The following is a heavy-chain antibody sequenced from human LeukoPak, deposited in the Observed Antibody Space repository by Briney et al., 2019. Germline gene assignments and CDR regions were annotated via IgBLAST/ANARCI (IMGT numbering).Heavy chain of an antibody. V-gene: IGHV3-21*01. CDR1: GFTFSSYS. J-gene: IGHJ1*01. Sequence: PGGSLRLSCAASGFTFSSYSMNWVRQAPGKGLEWVSSISSGSTYMYYADSVKGRFTISRDNAQYSMYLQMNSLRVEDTAVYYCTSWGDTTAEYFQRWGQGTLVTVSS. CDR3: TSWGDTTAEYFQR. D-gene: IGHD2-21*02. CDR2: ISSGSTYM.